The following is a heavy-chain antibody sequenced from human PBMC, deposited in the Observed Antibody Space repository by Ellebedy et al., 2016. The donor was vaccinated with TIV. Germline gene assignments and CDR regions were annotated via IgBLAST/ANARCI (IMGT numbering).Heavy chain of an antibody. J-gene: IGHJ4*02. V-gene: IGHV3-23*01. Sequence: GESLKISCAASGFTFSSFAMTWVRQAPGKGLEWVSGIVGSGAQKYADSVKGRCTISRDNSKSTVDLQMNSLRAEDTAVYFCARDRTPGDGYWVFDYWGQGTLVTVSS. CDR1: GFTFSSFA. D-gene: IGHD5-18*01. CDR2: IVGSGA. CDR3: ARDRTPGDGYWVFDY.